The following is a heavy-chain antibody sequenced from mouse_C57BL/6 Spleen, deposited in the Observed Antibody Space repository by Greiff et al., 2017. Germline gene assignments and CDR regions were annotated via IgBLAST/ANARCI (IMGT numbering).Heavy chain of an antibody. D-gene: IGHD1-1*01. CDR2: INPNNGGT. Sequence: VQLQQSGPELVKPGASVKMSCKASGYTFTDYNMHWVKQSHGKSLEWIGYINPNNGGTSYNQKFKGKATLTVHKSSSTAYMELRSLTSEDSAVYYCARGDYGSSYWYFDVWGTGTTVTVSS. J-gene: IGHJ1*03. CDR3: ARGDYGSSYWYFDV. CDR1: GYTFTDYN. V-gene: IGHV1-22*01.